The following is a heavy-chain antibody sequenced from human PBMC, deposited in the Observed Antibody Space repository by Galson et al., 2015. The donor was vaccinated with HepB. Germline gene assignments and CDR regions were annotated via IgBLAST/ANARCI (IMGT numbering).Heavy chain of an antibody. CDR3: ARDVRAVH. V-gene: IGHV3-74*01. CDR1: GFTFSNYS. Sequence: SLRLSCAASGFTFSNYSMYWVRQAPGKGLEYVSSITGDGSSMIYADSVKGRFTISRDNAKNTLYLQMNRLRAEDTAVYYCARDVRAVHWGQGTLFAVSS. CDR2: ITGDGSSM. D-gene: IGHD6-19*01. J-gene: IGHJ4*02.